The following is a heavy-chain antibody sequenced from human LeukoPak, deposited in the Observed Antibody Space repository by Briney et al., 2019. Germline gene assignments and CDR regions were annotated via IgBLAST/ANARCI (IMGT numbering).Heavy chain of an antibody. D-gene: IGHD6-13*01. CDR1: GGSISSYY. CDR2: IYYSGST. J-gene: IGHJ4*02. Sequence: PSETLSLTCTVSGGSISSYYWSWIRQPPGKGLEWIGYIYYSGSTNYNPSLKSRVTTSVDTSKNQFSLKLSSVTAADTAVYYCARRGAAGLFDYWGQGTLVTVSS. CDR3: ARRGAAGLFDY. V-gene: IGHV4-59*01.